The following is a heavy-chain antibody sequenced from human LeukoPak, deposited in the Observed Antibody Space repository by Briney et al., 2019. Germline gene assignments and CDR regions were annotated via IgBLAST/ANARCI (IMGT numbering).Heavy chain of an antibody. CDR3: ARLGDYSNYVVDY. D-gene: IGHD4-11*01. CDR2: IKEDGSAK. CDR1: GFTFSSYW. V-gene: IGHV3-7*01. J-gene: IGHJ4*02. Sequence: GGSLRLSCVASGFTFSSYWMSWVRQAPGKGLEWVANIKEDGSAKFYVDSVKGRFTISRDNAKNSLCLQLDSLRAEDTAVYYCARLGDYSNYVVDYWGQGALVTVSS.